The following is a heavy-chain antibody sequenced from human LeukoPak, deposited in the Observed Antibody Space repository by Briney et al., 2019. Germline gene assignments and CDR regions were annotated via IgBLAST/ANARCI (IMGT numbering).Heavy chain of an antibody. V-gene: IGHV1-8*01. CDR1: GYTFTSYD. J-gene: IGHJ4*02. Sequence: GASVKVSCKASGYTFTSYDINWVRQATGQGLEWMGWMNPNSGNTGYAQKFQGRVTMTRNTSISTAYMELSSLRSEDTAVYYCARDSRGYYSFDYWGQGTLVTVSS. D-gene: IGHD3-22*01. CDR2: MNPNSGNT. CDR3: ARDSRGYYSFDY.